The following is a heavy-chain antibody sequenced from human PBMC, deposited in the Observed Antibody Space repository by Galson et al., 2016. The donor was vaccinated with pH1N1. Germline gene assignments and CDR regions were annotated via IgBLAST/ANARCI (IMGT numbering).Heavy chain of an antibody. CDR3: ARAAGPSYYYGLDV. CDR1: GYIFTGKF. Sequence: SVKVSCKASGYIFTGKFIHWVRQAPGQGLEWMGRINPDSGGTKFAQRFQDRVTPTRDTSMRTAYIELIGLRYDDTAIYYCARAAGPSYYYGLDVWGQGTTVIVSS. D-gene: IGHD6-13*01. V-gene: IGHV1-2*06. CDR2: INPDSGGT. J-gene: IGHJ6*02.